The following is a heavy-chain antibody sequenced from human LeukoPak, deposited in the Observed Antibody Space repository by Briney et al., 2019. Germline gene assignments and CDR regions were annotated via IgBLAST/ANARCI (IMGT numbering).Heavy chain of an antibody. V-gene: IGHV3-48*01. CDR1: GFTFSTYS. Sequence: GGSLRLSCEASGFTFSTYSMNWVRQTPGKGLEWISYISSSSSTMYYADSVKGRFSISRDNAKNSLYLQMNSLRAEDTAVYYCARSDCSEGSCKEGGGYWGQGTLVTVSS. CDR3: ARSDCSEGSCKEGGGY. J-gene: IGHJ4*02. D-gene: IGHD2-15*01. CDR2: ISSSSSTM.